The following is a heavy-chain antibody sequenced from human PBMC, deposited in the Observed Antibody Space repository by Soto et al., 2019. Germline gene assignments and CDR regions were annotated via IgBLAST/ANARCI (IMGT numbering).Heavy chain of an antibody. CDR3: ARGRTYYYDSDWFDP. V-gene: IGHV1-8*01. D-gene: IGHD3-22*01. CDR2: MNPNSGNT. Sequence: ASVKVSCKASGYTFTSYDTNWVRQATGQGLEWMGWMNPNSGNTGYAQKFQGRVTMTRNTSISTAYMELSSLRSEDTAVYYCARGRTYYYDSDWFDPWGQGTQVTVSS. CDR1: GYTFTSYD. J-gene: IGHJ5*02.